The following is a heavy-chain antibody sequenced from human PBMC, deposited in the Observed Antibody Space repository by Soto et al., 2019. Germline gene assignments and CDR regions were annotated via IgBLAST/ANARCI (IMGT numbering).Heavy chain of an antibody. J-gene: IGHJ4*02. CDR3: ATNPLY. CDR2: IKSNADGGTT. CDR1: GFTFTNAW. Sequence: GGSLRLSCAASGFTFTNAWLDWVRQTPGKGLEWVGRIKSNADGGTTDYAAPVKGRFTISRDDSKNTLYLQMNSLKTEDTAVYYCATNPLYWGRGTLVTVSS. V-gene: IGHV3-15*07.